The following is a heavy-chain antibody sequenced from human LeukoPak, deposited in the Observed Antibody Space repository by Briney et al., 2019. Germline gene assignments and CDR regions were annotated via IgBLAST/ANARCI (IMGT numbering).Heavy chain of an antibody. CDR2: IYYSGST. D-gene: IGHD2-2*01. V-gene: IGHV4-39*07. Sequence: PSETLSLTCTVSGGSTSSSSYYWGWIRQPPGKGLEWIGSIYYSGSTYYNPSLKSRVTISVDTSKNQFSLKLSSVTAADTAVYYCARETNEYCSSTSYRSPHHWFDPGCQGHLVIVTS. CDR1: GGSTSSSSYY. J-gene: IGHJ5*02. CDR3: ARETNEYCSSTSYRSPHHWFDP.